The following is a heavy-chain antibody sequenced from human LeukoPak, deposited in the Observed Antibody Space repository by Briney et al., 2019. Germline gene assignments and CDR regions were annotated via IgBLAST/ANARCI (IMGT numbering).Heavy chain of an antibody. D-gene: IGHD5-18*01. Sequence: ASVKVSCKASGYTFTSYGISWVRQAPGQGLERVGWISAFNGYTNYIQKFQGRVTMTTDTSTSTAYMELRSLRSDDTAVYYCVRDRRFSSGLSYYYYGMDVWGQGTTVTVPS. CDR3: VRDRRFSSGLSYYYYGMDV. J-gene: IGHJ6*02. CDR2: ISAFNGYT. V-gene: IGHV1-18*01. CDR1: GYTFTSYG.